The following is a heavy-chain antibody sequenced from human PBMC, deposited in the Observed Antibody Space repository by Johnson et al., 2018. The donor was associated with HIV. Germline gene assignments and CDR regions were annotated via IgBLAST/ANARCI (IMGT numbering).Heavy chain of an antibody. D-gene: IGHD1-26*01. CDR3: AKGVGATTKDAFDI. V-gene: IGHV3-9*01. CDR1: GFTFDDYA. Sequence: VESGGGVVQPGRSLRLSCAASGFTFDDYAMHWVRQAPGKGLEWVSGINWNGGSTGYVDSVKGRFTISRDNAKNSLYLQMNSLRAEDTALYYCAKGVGATTKDAFDIWGQGTMVTVSS. J-gene: IGHJ3*02. CDR2: INWNGGST.